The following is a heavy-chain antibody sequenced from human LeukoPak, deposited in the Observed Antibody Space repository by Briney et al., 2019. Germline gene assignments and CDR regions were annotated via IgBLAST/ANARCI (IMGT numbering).Heavy chain of an antibody. D-gene: IGHD3-22*01. CDR1: GFTFSSYG. CDR3: AKDHYDSSGRYYFDY. Sequence: GGSLRLSCAASGFTFSSYGMHWVRQAPGKGLEWVAFIRYDGSNKYYADSVKGRFTISRDNSKNTLYLQMNSLRAEDTAVYYCAKDHYDSSGRYYFDYWGQGTLVTVSS. CDR2: IRYDGSNK. J-gene: IGHJ4*02. V-gene: IGHV3-30*02.